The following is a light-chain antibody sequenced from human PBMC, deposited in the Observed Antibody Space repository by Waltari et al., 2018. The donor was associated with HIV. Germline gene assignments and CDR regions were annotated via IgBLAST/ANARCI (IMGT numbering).Light chain of an antibody. CDR1: NSNIGSNS. CDR2: RDD. CDR3: VVWDDSLRGGV. J-gene: IGLJ3*02. Sequence: QSVVTQPPSASGTPGQRVVISCSGSNSNIGSNSVNWYQQVPGAAPKILIDRDDQRFSGVPDRFPGSKSATSAALAISELRSEDEADYYCVVWDDSLRGGVFGGGTKLTVL. V-gene: IGLV1-47*01.